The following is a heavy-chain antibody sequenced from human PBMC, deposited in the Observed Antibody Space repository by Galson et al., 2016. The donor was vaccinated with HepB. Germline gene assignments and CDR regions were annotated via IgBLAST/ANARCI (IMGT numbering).Heavy chain of an antibody. Sequence: VKVSCKASGYTFTGSYMHWVRQAPRQGLEWMGWINPNSGGTIYPQKFQGWVTITSDTSTSTVFLDLTGLKSDDTAVYFCARGAVGLTEYYFDYWGPGTLLTVSS. CDR3: ARGAVGLTEYYFDY. CDR1: GYTFTGSY. V-gene: IGHV1-2*04. J-gene: IGHJ4*02. D-gene: IGHD1-26*01. CDR2: INPNSGGT.